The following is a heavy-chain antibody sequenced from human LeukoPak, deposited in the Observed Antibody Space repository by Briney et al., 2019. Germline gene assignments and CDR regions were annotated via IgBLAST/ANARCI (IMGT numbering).Heavy chain of an antibody. J-gene: IGHJ4*02. CDR2: INPNSGGT. Sequence: GPVMVSCKASGYTFTVYYMHWVRQAPGQGLEWMGWINPNSGGTNYAQKFQGRVTMTRDTSISTAYMELSRLRSDDTAVYYCARVGTTVTTYDYWGQGTLVTVSS. CDR1: GYTFTVYY. D-gene: IGHD4-17*01. V-gene: IGHV1-2*02. CDR3: ARVGTTVTTYDY.